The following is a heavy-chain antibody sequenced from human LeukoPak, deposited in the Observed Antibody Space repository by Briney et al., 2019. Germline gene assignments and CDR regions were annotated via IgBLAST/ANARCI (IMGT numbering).Heavy chain of an antibody. Sequence: GASVKVSCKASGYTFTGYYMHWVRQAPGQGLEWMGWISAYNGNTNYAQKLQGRVTMTTETSTSAAYMELRSLRSDDTAVYYCARDGLRKWELFGDYYYMDVWGKGTTVTVSS. CDR2: ISAYNGNT. D-gene: IGHD1-26*01. CDR1: GYTFTGYY. J-gene: IGHJ6*03. V-gene: IGHV1-18*04. CDR3: ARDGLRKWELFGDYYYMDV.